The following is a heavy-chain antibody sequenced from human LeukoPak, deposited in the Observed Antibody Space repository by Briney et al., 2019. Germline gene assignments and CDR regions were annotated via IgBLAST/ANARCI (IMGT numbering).Heavy chain of an antibody. V-gene: IGHV4-34*01. D-gene: IGHD3-9*01. CDR3: ASGDYDILTGYSDY. CDR1: GVSFSGYY. CDR2: INHSGST. J-gene: IGHJ4*02. Sequence: SETLSLTCAVYGVSFSGYYWSWIRQPPGKGLDWIGEINHSGSTNYNPSLKSRVTISVDTSKNQFSLKLSSVTAADTAVYYCASGDYDILTGYSDYWGQGTLVTVSS.